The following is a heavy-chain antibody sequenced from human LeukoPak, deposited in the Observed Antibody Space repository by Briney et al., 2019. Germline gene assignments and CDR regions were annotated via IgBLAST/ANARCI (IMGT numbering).Heavy chain of an antibody. CDR1: GFRFDSFY. CDR3: ARSLIVASEDY. J-gene: IGHJ4*02. CDR2: ISASGAVP. V-gene: IGHV3-11*04. D-gene: IGHD3-22*01. Sequence: GGSLRLSCAASGFRFDSFYMGWLRQVPGKGLDYIALISASGAVPYYAESVKGRFTISRDNAKNSVSLQMNSLSADDTAIYYCARSLIVASEDYWGQGTQVTVSS.